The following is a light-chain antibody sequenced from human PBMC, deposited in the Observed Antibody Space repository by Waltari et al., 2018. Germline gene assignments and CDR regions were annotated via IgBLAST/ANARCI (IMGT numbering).Light chain of an antibody. CDR3: QVFDASSDVL. CDR1: NIGGKS. CDR2: DDS. Sequence: SYMVTQPPSVSVAPGQTATISCEGNNIGGKSVHWYQLRPGQAPVLVVHDDSDRPSGIPERFSGSNSGNAATLTISRVEAVDEADYHCQVFDASSDVLFGGGTKLTVL. J-gene: IGLJ2*01. V-gene: IGLV3-21*02.